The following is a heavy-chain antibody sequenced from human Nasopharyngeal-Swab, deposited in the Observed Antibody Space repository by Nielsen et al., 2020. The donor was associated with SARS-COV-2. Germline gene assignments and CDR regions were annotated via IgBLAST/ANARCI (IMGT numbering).Heavy chain of an antibody. D-gene: IGHD6-13*01. V-gene: IGHV4-34*01. CDR1: GGSFSGYY. Sequence: SETLSLTCAVYGGSFSGYYWSWIRQPPGKGLEWIGEIKHSGSTKSNPSLKSRITISEDTSKNRFSLKLSSVAAADTAVYYCARGVPLYSSSWFDSWGQGTLVTVSS. CDR2: IKHSGST. CDR3: ARGVPLYSSSWFDS. J-gene: IGHJ5*01.